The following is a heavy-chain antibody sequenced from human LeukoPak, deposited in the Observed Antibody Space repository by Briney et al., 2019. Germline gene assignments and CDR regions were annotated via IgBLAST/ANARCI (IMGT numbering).Heavy chain of an antibody. CDR1: GFTFSSYA. CDR2: ISGVSGNT. J-gene: IGHJ4*02. CDR3: AKDESGKDYSNYSPFDY. Sequence: GGSLRLSCEASGFTFSSYAMTWVRQAPGRGLEWVSSISGVSGNTYYAESVKGRFTISRDNSKNTLYLQMNSLRAEDTAVYYCAKDESGKDYSNYSPFDYRGQGTLVTVSS. V-gene: IGHV3-23*01. D-gene: IGHD4-11*01.